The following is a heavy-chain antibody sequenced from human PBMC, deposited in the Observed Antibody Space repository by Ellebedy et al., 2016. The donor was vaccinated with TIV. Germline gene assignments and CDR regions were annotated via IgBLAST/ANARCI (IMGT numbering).Heavy chain of an antibody. CDR2: IYHSGST. CDR3: ATFLQMTAFDAFDI. Sequence: SETLSLTCTVSGYSISSGYYWGWIRQPPGKGLEWIGSIYHSGSTYYSPSLKSRVTISVDTSKNQFSLKLSSLTAADTAVYYCATFLQMTAFDAFDIWGQGTMVTVSS. D-gene: IGHD2-21*02. V-gene: IGHV4-38-2*02. J-gene: IGHJ3*02. CDR1: GYSISSGYY.